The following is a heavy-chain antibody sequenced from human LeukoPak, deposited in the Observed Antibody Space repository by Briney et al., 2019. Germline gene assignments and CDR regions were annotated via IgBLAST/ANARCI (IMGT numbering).Heavy chain of an antibody. Sequence: PGGSLRLSYAASGFAFSSYGMHWVRQAPGKGLEWVSGISGSGVSTYYADSVKGRFTFARDNSKNTLYLQMNSLRAEDTALYYCAKDRFYSGSPRAFDMWGRGTMVTVSS. CDR1: GFAFSSYG. CDR3: AKDRFYSGSPRAFDM. CDR2: ISGSGVST. D-gene: IGHD1-26*01. V-gene: IGHV3-23*01. J-gene: IGHJ3*02.